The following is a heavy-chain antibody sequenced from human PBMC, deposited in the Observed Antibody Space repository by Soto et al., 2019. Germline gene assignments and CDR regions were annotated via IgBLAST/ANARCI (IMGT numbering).Heavy chain of an antibody. CDR3: VRPAGHSYGLRFFPH. V-gene: IGHV4-34*01. D-gene: IGHD3-3*01. Sequence: PSETLSLTCAVYGESFSGYYWNWIRQPPGQGLEWIGDMNDSGRTNYNPSLKSRVTMSVDTSKNQFSLKLNSVTAAATAVFSCVRPAGHSYGLRFFPHWGQGTPVTVSS. CDR2: MNDSGRT. J-gene: IGHJ4*02. CDR1: GESFSGYY.